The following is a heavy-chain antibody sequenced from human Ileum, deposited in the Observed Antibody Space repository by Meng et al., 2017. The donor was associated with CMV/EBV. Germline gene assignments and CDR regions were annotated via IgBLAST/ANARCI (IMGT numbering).Heavy chain of an antibody. CDR2: IRGSNGDT. CDR1: GFTVGGYD. CDR3: TKKSQYGDYTQWFDP. J-gene: IGHJ5*02. D-gene: IGHD4-17*01. V-gene: IGHV3-23*01. Sequence: SGFTVGGYDMTWVRQAPGKGLEWVSTIRGSNGDTYYADSVKGRFTISRDNSKSILYLQMDSLRAEDTALYYCTKKSQYGDYTQWFDPWGQGTLVTVSS.